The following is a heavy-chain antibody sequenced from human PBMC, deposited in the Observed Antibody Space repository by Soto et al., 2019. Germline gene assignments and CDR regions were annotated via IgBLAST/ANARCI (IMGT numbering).Heavy chain of an antibody. D-gene: IGHD3-9*01. Sequence: PETLSLTYAGFGGTFRDHYWSWIGQPPGKGREWIVEINHSGSTNYNPSLKSRVTISVDTSKNQFSLKLSSVTAADTAVYYCARRLGGDILTGYIQSWYYYYYGMDVWGQGTTVTVSS. CDR3: ARRLGGDILTGYIQSWYYYYYGMDV. CDR2: INHSGST. CDR1: GGTFRDHY. J-gene: IGHJ6*02. V-gene: IGHV4-34*01.